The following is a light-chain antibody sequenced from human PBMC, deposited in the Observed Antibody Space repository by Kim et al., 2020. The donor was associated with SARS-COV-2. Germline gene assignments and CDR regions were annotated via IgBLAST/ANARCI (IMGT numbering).Light chain of an antibody. CDR3: QQYDSSHWT. CDR2: GAS. V-gene: IGKV3-20*01. Sequence: EIVLTQSPGTLSLSPGERATLSCRASQSVSSTYLAWYQQKPGQAPRLLIYGASSRATGIPDRFRGSRSGTDFTLTISRLEPEDFAVYYCQQYDSSHWTFGQGTKVEIK. CDR1: QSVSSTY. J-gene: IGKJ1*01.